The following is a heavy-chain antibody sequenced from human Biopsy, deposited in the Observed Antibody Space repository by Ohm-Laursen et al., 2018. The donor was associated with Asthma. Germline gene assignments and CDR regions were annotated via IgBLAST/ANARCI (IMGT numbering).Heavy chain of an antibody. CDR3: ARGQKSAGDRWFDP. J-gene: IGHJ5*02. Sequence: ASVKVSCKASGYPFIGYHIHWMRQAPGQGPEWMGRIDPNSGATNYAQKFQGRVTMTRDTSISTAYMEVSRLRSDDTAVYYCARGQKSAGDRWFDPWGQGTLVTVSS. CDR2: IDPNSGAT. CDR1: GYPFIGYH. D-gene: IGHD6-13*01. V-gene: IGHV1-2*06.